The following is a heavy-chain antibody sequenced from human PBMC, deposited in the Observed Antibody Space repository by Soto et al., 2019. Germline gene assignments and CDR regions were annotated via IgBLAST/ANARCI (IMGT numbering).Heavy chain of an antibody. V-gene: IGHV4-39*01. J-gene: IGHJ4*02. Sequence: QVQVQESRPGLVTPWGTLSLICTVSGASIRSSGYYWGWILQAPGKGLQWSGSIDYVGNTYYDPSLKSRVAVSVDTSKNPIALQLNSVTAADTAVHDCVRAGLRYQQSSYYFDVWGQGTLVTVSA. D-gene: IGHD2-2*01. CDR2: IDYVGNT. CDR3: VRAGLRYQQSSYYFDV. CDR1: GASIRSSGYY.